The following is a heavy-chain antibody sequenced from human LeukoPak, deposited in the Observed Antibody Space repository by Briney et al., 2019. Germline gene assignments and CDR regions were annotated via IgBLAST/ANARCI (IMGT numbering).Heavy chain of an antibody. J-gene: IGHJ4*02. CDR1: GYTFTGYY. D-gene: IGHD2-21*02. Sequence: GASVKVSCKASGYTFTGYYMHWVRQAPGQGLEWMGWINPNSGGTNYAQKFQGRVTMTRDTSISTAYMELSRLRSDDTAVYYCARLSPTVVTATELFDYWGQGTLVTVSS. CDR2: INPNSGGT. CDR3: ARLSPTVVTATELFDY. V-gene: IGHV1-2*02.